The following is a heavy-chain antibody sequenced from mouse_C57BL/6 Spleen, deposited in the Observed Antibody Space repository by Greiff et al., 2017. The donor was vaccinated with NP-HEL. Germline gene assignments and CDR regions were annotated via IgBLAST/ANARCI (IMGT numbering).Heavy chain of an antibody. Sequence: QVQLQQSGPELVKPGASVKISCKASGYSFTSYYIHWVKQRPGQGLEWIGWIYPGSGNTKYNEKFKGKATLTADTSSSTAYMQLSSLTSEDSAVYYCARYDGYYDYYAMDYWGQGTSVTVSS. CDR2: IYPGSGNT. J-gene: IGHJ4*01. D-gene: IGHD2-3*01. V-gene: IGHV1-66*01. CDR3: ARYDGYYDYYAMDY. CDR1: GYSFTSYY.